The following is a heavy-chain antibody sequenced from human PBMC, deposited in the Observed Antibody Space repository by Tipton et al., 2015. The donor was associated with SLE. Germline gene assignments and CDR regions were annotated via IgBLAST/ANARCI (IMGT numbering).Heavy chain of an antibody. CDR2: INQSGST. CDR3: AAYRARGPGITPVPQD. J-gene: IGHJ4*02. D-gene: IGHD3-16*01. V-gene: IGHV4-34*09. CDR1: GGSFSGHY. Sequence: TLSLTCAVYGGSFSGHYWSWIRQPPGKGLEWIGEINQSGSTNYNLSLKSRLSMSLDTSKNHFSVSLNSVTAADTAVYYCAAYRARGPGITPVPQDLGLGTLVTVSS.